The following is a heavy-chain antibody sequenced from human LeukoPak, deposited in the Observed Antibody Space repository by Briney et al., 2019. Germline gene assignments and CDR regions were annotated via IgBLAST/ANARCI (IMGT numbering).Heavy chain of an antibody. J-gene: IGHJ4*02. CDR1: GFTFSSYE. D-gene: IGHD3-9*01. CDR3: ARVRNYDILTGYYNGGDY. V-gene: IGHV3-48*03. CDR2: ISSSGSTI. Sequence: GGSLRLSCAASGFTFSSYEMNWVRQAPGKGLEWVSYISSSGSTIYYADSVKGRFTISRDNAKNSLYLQMNSLRAEDTAVYYCARVRNYDILTGYYNGGDYWGQGTLVTVS.